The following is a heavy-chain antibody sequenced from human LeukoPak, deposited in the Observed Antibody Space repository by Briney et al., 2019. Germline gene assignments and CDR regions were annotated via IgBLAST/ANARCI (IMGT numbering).Heavy chain of an antibody. Sequence: GRSLRLSCAASGFTFSSCGMHWVRRAPGKGLEWVAIIWYDGSNKYYADSVKGRFTISRDNSKNTLYLQMNSLRAEDTAVYYCARDPHYYGSGNYYYDYWGQGTLVTVSS. V-gene: IGHV3-33*01. CDR1: GFTFSSCG. D-gene: IGHD3-10*01. CDR3: ARDPHYYGSGNYYYDY. CDR2: IWYDGSNK. J-gene: IGHJ4*02.